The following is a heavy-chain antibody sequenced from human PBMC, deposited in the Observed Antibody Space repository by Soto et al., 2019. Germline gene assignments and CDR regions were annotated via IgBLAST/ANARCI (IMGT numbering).Heavy chain of an antibody. Sequence: ASVKVSCKASGYTFTGYYMHWVRQAPGQGLEWMGWINPNSGGTNYAQKFQGRVTMTRDTSISTAYMELSRLRSDDTAVYYCASPYNWNYGYYAFDIWGQGTMVTVSS. CDR1: GYTFTGYY. CDR3: ASPYNWNYGYYAFDI. D-gene: IGHD1-1*01. V-gene: IGHV1-2*02. CDR2: INPNSGGT. J-gene: IGHJ3*02.